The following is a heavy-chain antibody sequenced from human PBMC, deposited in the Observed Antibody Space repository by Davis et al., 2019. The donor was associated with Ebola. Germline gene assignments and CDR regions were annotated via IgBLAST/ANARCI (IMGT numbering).Heavy chain of an antibody. CDR1: GGSISSYY. Sequence: MPSETLSLTCTVSGGSISSYYWSWIRQPPGKGLEWIGYIYYSGSTNYNPSLKSRVTISVDTSKNQFSLQLSSVTAADTAVYYCARVDYDFWSGYASGNWFDPWGQGTLVTVSS. D-gene: IGHD3-3*01. CDR3: ARVDYDFWSGYASGNWFDP. CDR2: IYYSGST. J-gene: IGHJ5*02. V-gene: IGHV4-59*01.